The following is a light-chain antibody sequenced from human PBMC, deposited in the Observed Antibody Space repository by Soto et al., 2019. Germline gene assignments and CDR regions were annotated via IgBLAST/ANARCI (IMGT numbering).Light chain of an antibody. CDR3: AAWDDSLNGWV. J-gene: IGLJ3*02. Sequence: QSVLTQPPSASGTPGQRVTISCSGSSSNIGSNTVNWYQQLPGTAPKLLIYSNNQRPSGVPDRFSGSKSGTSASLAISGLQSEYEDEYYCAAWDDSLNGWVFGGGTKVTVL. V-gene: IGLV1-44*01. CDR1: SSNIGSNT. CDR2: SNN.